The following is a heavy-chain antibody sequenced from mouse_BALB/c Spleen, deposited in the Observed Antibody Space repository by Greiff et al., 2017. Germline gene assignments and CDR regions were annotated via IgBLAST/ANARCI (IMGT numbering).Heavy chain of an antibody. Sequence: EVKLVESGGGLVKPGGSLKLSCAASGFAFSSYDMSWVRQTPEKRLEWVAYISSGGGSTYYPDTVKGRFTISRDNAKNTLYLQMSSLKSEDTAMYYCARRGETYYGSSCDWYFDVWGAGTTVTVSS. CDR3: ARRGETYYGSSCDWYFDV. CDR1: GFAFSSYD. D-gene: IGHD1-1*01. V-gene: IGHV5-12-1*01. J-gene: IGHJ1*01. CDR2: ISSGGGST.